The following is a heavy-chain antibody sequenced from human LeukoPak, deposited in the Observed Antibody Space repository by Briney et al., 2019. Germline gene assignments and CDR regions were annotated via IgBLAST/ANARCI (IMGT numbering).Heavy chain of an antibody. V-gene: IGHV4-59*01. D-gene: IGHD3-10*01. Sequence: SETLSLTCTVSGGSISRYYWSWVRQPPGKGLEWIGYIYDNGNTNYNPSLASRVAISVDTSNNRFSLRLPSVTTADTALYYCARVKGFYGSGSFDFWARESWSPSPQ. CDR1: GGSISRYY. CDR3: ARVKGFYGSGSFDF. CDR2: IYDNGNT. J-gene: IGHJ4*02.